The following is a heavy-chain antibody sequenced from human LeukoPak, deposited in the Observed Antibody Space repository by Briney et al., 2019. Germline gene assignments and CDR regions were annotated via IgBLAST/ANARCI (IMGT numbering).Heavy chain of an antibody. CDR2: INPKNGGT. D-gene: IGHD4-17*01. CDR1: GYIFIGYL. V-gene: IGHV1-2*02. Sequence: ASLKVSCKASGYIFIGYLIHWVRQVPGQGLEWMGWINPKNGGTRYAQKFQGRITMTRDTSISTAYVELSRLKSDDTAVYFCARDAPYGDYWLDPWGQGSLVTVST. CDR3: ARDAPYGDYWLDP. J-gene: IGHJ5*02.